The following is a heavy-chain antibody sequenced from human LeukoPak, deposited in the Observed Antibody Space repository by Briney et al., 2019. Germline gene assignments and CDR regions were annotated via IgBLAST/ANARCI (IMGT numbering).Heavy chain of an antibody. J-gene: IGHJ4*02. CDR3: ARGYGDYDFGY. D-gene: IGHD5-12*01. CDR1: GFTFSSYS. CDR2: LNPDGSKK. V-gene: IGHV3-7*01. Sequence: QPGGSLRLSCAASGFTFSSYSMNWVRQAPGKGLEWVANLNPDGSKKYYADSMKGRFTISRDNARNSLYLQMNNLRAEDTAVYYCARGYGDYDFGYWGQGTLVTVSS.